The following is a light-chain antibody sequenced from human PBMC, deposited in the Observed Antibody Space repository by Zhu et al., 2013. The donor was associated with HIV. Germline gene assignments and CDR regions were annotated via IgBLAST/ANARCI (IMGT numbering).Light chain of an antibody. J-gene: IGKJ2*01. Sequence: EIVLTQSPTTLSLSPGERATLSCRASQTIDNYLTWYQQKPGQAPRLLIFGTSSRATGTPDRFSGSGSGTEFTLTVSSLQPEDFATYYCLHYDSHPYTFGQGTQLEI. V-gene: IGKV3-11*01. CDR3: LHYDSHPYT. CDR1: QTIDNY. CDR2: GTS.